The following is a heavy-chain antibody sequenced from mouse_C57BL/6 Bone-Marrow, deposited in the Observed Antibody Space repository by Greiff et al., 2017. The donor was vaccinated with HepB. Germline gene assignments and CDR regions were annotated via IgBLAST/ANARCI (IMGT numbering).Heavy chain of an antibody. D-gene: IGHD2-14*01. CDR1: GFSFNTYA. Sequence: EVQLVESGGGLVQPKGSLKLSCAASGFSFNTYAMNWVRQAPGKGLEWVARIRSKSNNYATYYADSVKDRFTISRDDSESMLYLQMNNLKTEDTAMYYCVRRGTLGYAMDYWGQGTSVTVSS. V-gene: IGHV10-1*01. J-gene: IGHJ4*01. CDR2: IRSKSNNYAT. CDR3: VRRGTLGYAMDY.